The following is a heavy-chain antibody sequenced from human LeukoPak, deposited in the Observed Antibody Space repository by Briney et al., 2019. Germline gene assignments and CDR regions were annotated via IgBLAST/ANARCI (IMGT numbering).Heavy chain of an antibody. J-gene: IGHJ6*03. D-gene: IGHD6-6*01. CDR2: INHSGST. CDR3: ARAARYYYYMDV. Sequence: SETLSLTCAVYGGSFSGYYWSWIRQPPGKGLEWIGEINHSGSTNYNPSLKSRVTISVDTSKNQFSLKLSSVTAADTAVYYCARAARYYYYMDVWGKGTTVTVSS. V-gene: IGHV4-34*01. CDR1: GGSFSGYY.